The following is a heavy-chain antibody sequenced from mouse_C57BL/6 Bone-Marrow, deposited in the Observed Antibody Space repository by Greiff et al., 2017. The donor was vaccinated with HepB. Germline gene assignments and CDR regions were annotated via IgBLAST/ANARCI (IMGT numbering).Heavy chain of an antibody. D-gene: IGHD3-2*02. Sequence: EVQLQQSGPVLVKPGASVKMSCKASGYTFTDYYMNWVKQSHGKSLEWIGVINPYNGGTSYNQKFKGKATLTVDKSSSTAYMELNSLTSEDSAVYYCASSDSSCPWFAYWGQGTLVTVSA. CDR3: ASSDSSCPWFAY. J-gene: IGHJ3*01. V-gene: IGHV1-19*01. CDR2: INPYNGGT. CDR1: GYTFTDYY.